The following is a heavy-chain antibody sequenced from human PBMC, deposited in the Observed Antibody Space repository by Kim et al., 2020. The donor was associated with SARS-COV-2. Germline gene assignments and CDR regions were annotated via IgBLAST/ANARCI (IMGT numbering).Heavy chain of an antibody. CDR2: IYYSGST. J-gene: IGHJ6*02. V-gene: IGHV4-39*01. CDR3: ARQGIVVVPAAPDYYYYYGMDV. CDR1: GGSISSSSYY. D-gene: IGHD2-2*01. Sequence: SETLSLTCTVSGGSISSSSYYWGWIRQPPGKGLEWIGSIYYSGSTYYNPSLKSRVTISVDTSKNQFSLKLSSVTAADTAVYYCARQGIVVVPAAPDYYYYYGMDVWGQGTTVTVSS.